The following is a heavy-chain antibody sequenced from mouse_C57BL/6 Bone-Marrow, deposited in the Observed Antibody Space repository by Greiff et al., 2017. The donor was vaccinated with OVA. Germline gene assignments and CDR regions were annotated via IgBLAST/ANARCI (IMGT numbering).Heavy chain of an antibody. CDR2: IYWDDDK. CDR1: GFSLSTSGMG. CDR3: ARSGVYYGNYVLYAMDY. V-gene: IGHV8-12*01. Sequence: QVQLKVSGPGILQSSQTLSLTCSFSGFSLSTSGMGVSWIRQPSGKGLEWLAHIYWDDDKRYNPSLKSRLTISKDTSRNQVFLKITSVDTADTATYYCARSGVYYGNYVLYAMDYWGQGTSVTVSS. D-gene: IGHD2-1*01. J-gene: IGHJ4*01.